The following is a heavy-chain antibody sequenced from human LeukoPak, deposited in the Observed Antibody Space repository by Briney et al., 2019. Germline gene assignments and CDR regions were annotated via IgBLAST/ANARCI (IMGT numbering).Heavy chain of an antibody. V-gene: IGHV1-69*13. J-gene: IGHJ3*02. Sequence: ASVKVSCKASGYTFTSSGISWVRQAPGQGLEWMGGIIPIFGTANHAQKFQGRVTITADESTSTAYMELSSLRSEDTAVYYCAREPEHAPDAFDIWGQGTMVTVSS. CDR1: GYTFTSSG. D-gene: IGHD2-2*01. CDR3: AREPEHAPDAFDI. CDR2: IIPIFGTA.